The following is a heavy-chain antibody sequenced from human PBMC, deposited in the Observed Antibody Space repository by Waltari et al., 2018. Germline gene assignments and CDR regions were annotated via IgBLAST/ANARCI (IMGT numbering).Heavy chain of an antibody. CDR3: AGGAVAVKMAFDI. Sequence: QVQLQESGPGLVKPSETLSLTCAVSGYSISSGYYWGWIRQPPGKGLEWIGSIYHSGGTDYNPSLKSRVTISVDTSKNQFSLKLSSVTAADTAVYYCAGGAVAVKMAFDIWGQGTMVTVSS. V-gene: IGHV4-38-2*01. J-gene: IGHJ3*02. CDR2: IYHSGGT. CDR1: GYSISSGYY. D-gene: IGHD6-19*01.